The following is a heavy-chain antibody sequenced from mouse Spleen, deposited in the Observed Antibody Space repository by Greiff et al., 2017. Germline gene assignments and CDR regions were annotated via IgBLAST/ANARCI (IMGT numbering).Heavy chain of an antibody. CDR2: IWSDGST. J-gene: IGHJ1*01. Sequence: VKLQESGPGLVAPSQSLSITCTVSGFSLTNYAVHWVRQSPGKGLEWLGVIWSDGSTDYNAAFISRLSISKDNSKSQVFFKMNSLQADDTAIYYCARKQLSPYWYFDVWGAGTTVTVSS. V-gene: IGHV2-4-1*01. CDR3: ARKQLSPYWYFDV. CDR1: GFSLTNYA. D-gene: IGHD4-1*02.